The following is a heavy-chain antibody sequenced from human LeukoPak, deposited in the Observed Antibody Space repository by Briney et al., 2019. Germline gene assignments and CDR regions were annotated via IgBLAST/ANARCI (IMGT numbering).Heavy chain of an antibody. CDR3: ARLSIAVAGPGPP. CDR1: GYTFTGYY. V-gene: IGHV1-2*02. CDR2: ISPNSGGT. J-gene: IGHJ5*02. D-gene: IGHD6-19*01. Sequence: ASVKVSCKASGYTFTGYYMHWVRQAPGQGLEWMGWISPNSGGTNYAQKFQGRVTMTRDTSISTAYMELSRLRSDDTAVYYCARLSIAVAGPGPPWGQGTLVTVSS.